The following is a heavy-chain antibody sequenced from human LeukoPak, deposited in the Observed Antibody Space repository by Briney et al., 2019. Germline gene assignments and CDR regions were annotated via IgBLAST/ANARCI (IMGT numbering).Heavy chain of an antibody. CDR2: MSNSGST. J-gene: IGHJ4*02. CDR1: GGSISSSSSHY. Sequence: PSETLSLTCTVSGGSISSSSSHYWAWIRQPPGKGLEWIGTMSNSGSTYYNPSLKSRVTISVDTSKNQFSLKLSSVTAADTAVYYCARDGRGLDYWGQGTLVTVSS. V-gene: IGHV4-39*07. CDR3: ARDGRGLDY. D-gene: IGHD3-10*01.